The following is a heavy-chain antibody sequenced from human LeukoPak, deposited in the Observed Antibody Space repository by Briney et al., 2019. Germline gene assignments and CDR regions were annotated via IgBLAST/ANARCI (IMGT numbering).Heavy chain of an antibody. CDR3: ARLAYGSGSPFDY. J-gene: IGHJ4*02. CDR2: IHYGGST. V-gene: IGHV4-39*01. D-gene: IGHD3-10*01. CDR1: GGSISNSNYY. Sequence: SETLSLTCTVSGGSISNSNYYWGWIRQPPGKGLEWIGSIHYGGSTYYNPSLKSRVTISVDTSKNQFSLKLSSVTAADTAVYYCARLAYGSGSPFDYWGQGTLVTVSS.